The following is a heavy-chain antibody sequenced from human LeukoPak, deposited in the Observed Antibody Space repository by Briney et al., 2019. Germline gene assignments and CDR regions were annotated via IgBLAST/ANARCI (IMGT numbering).Heavy chain of an antibody. CDR1: GFTFSSYS. CDR3: ARDHLGGYCSSTSCYPDY. J-gene: IGHJ4*02. CDR2: VSSSSSYI. D-gene: IGHD2-2*01. Sequence: GGSLRLSCAASGFTFSSYSMNWVRQAPGKGLEWVSSVSSSSSYIYYADSVKGRFTISRDNAKNSLYLQMNSLRAEDTAVYYCARDHLGGYCSSTSCYPDYWGQGTLVTVSS. V-gene: IGHV3-21*01.